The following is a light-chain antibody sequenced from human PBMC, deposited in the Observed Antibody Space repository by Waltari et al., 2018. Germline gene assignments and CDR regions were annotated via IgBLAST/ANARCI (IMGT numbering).Light chain of an antibody. CDR3: QQYGSSPG. CDR1: QSVSSSY. V-gene: IGKV3-20*01. J-gene: IGKJ1*01. Sequence: EILLTLSPGPLSLSPGERSPLSCRASQSVSSSYLAWYQQKPGQAPRLLIYGASSRATGIPDRFSGSGSGTDFTLTISRLEPEDFAVYYCQQYGSSPGFGQGTKVEIK. CDR2: GAS.